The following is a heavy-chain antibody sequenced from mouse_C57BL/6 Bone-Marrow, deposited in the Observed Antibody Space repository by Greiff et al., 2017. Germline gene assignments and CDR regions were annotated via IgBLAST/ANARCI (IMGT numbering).Heavy chain of an antibody. D-gene: IGHD1-1*01. V-gene: IGHV2-6-1*01. CDR2: IWSDRST. CDR1: GFSLTSYG. Sequence: VQVVESGPGLVAPSQSLSITCTVSGFSLTSYGVHWVSQPPGKGLEWLVVIWSDRSTTYNSALISRLTICKDNSKSQVFLKMNRLLTDNTAKYYCARQDYYCGSARLADWGQGTLVTVSA. J-gene: IGHJ3*01. CDR3: ARQDYYCGSARLAD.